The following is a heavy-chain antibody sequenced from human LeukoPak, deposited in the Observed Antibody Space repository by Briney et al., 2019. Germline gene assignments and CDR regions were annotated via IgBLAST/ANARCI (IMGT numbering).Heavy chain of an antibody. Sequence: RPGGSLRLSCAASGFTFSSYEMNWVRQAPGKGLEWVSYISSGSTIYYADSVKGRFTISRDNAKNSLYLQMNSLRAEDTAVYYCAELGITMIGGVWGKGTTVTISS. D-gene: IGHD3-10*02. J-gene: IGHJ6*04. CDR3: AELGITMIGGV. V-gene: IGHV3-48*03. CDR1: GFTFSSYE. CDR2: ISSGSTI.